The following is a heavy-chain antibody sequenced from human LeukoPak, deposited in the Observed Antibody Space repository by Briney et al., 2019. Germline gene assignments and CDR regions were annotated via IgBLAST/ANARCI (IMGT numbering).Heavy chain of an antibody. CDR1: GGSISSYS. J-gene: IGHJ4*02. Sequence: SETLSLTCTVSGGSISSYSWSWIRQPPGKGLEWIGYIYYSGSTNYNPSLKSRVTISVDTSKNQFSLKLSSVTAADTAVYYCARDYQGGYGDKTVDYWGQGTLVTVSS. CDR3: ARDYQGGYGDKTVDY. V-gene: IGHV4-59*12. CDR2: IYYSGST. D-gene: IGHD5-18*01.